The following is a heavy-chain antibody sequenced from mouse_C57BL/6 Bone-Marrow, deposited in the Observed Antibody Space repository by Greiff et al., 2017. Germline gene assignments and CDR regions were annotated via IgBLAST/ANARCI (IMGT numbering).Heavy chain of an antibody. J-gene: IGHJ2*01. Sequence: QVQLQQPGAELVRPGSSVKLSCKASGYTLTSYWMHWVKQRPIQGMEWIGNIDPSDSETHYNQKFKDKATLTGDKSSSTAYMQLSSLTSGDSAVYYCARDPTVGTFDYWGQGTTLTVSS. CDR3: ARDPTVGTFDY. D-gene: IGHD1-1*01. V-gene: IGHV1-52*01. CDR1: GYTLTSYW. CDR2: IDPSDSET.